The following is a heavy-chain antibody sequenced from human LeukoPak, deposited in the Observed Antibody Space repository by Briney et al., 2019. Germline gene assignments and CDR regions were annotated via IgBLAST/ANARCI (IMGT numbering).Heavy chain of an antibody. V-gene: IGHV4-61*05. D-gene: IGHD6-19*01. CDR1: GGSISSGNYH. CDR2: IYYSGST. Sequence: SETLSLTCTVSGGSISSGNYHWAWIRQPPGKGLEWIGYIYYSGSTNYNPSLKSRVTISVDTSKNQFSLKLSSVTAADTAVYYCARHYQWHIMNWFDPWGQGTLVTVSS. CDR3: ARHYQWHIMNWFDP. J-gene: IGHJ5*02.